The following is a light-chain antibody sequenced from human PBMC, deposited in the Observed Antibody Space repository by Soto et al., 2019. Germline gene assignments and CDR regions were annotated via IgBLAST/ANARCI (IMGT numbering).Light chain of an antibody. V-gene: IGKV1-9*01. Sequence: IQLTQSPSSLSASVGDRVTISCRASQGIANFLAWYQQKPGKAPKLLIYGASTLQSGVPSRFSGSGSGTEFTLTISSLQPEDFATYYCQQHNSFPIPFGPGTKVDIK. CDR2: GAS. CDR1: QGIANF. CDR3: QQHNSFPIP. J-gene: IGKJ3*01.